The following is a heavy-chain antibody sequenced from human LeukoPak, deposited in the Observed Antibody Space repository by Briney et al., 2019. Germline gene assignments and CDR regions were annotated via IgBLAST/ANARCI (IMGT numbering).Heavy chain of an antibody. CDR2: IGIDSGDT. D-gene: IGHD5-24*01. Sequence: GGSLRLSCAASGFTFSDYSMNWVRQAPGKGLEWISYIGIDSGDTNYADSVKGRFTISGDKAKNSLYLRMNSLRVEDTAVYYCARDYKYTFDNWGQGTLVTVSS. CDR3: ARDYKYTFDN. J-gene: IGHJ4*02. CDR1: GFTFSDYS. V-gene: IGHV3-21*05.